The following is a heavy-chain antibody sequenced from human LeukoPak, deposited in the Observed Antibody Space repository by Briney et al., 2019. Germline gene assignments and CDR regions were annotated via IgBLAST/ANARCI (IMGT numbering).Heavy chain of an antibody. CDR2: FDPEDGET. CDR1: GYALTELS. CDR3: ATDFNYGSNNWFDP. V-gene: IGHV1-24*01. J-gene: IGHJ5*02. Sequence: ASVKVSCKVSGYALTELSMRWVRQAPGKGLEWMGGFDPEDGETIYAQKFQGRVTMTEDTSTDTAYMELSSLRSEDTAVYYCATDFNYGSNNWFDPWGQGTLVTVSS. D-gene: IGHD3-10*01.